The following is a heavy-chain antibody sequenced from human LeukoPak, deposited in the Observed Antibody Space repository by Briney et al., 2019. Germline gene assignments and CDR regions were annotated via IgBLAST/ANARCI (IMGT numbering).Heavy chain of an antibody. CDR1: GYTLTELS. Sequence: ASVKVSCKVSGYTLTELSMHWVRQAPGKGHEWVGGFDPEDGETIYAQKFQGRVTMTEDASTDTAYMELSSLRSEDTAVYYCATGITMVRGVTYYYYGMDVWGKGTTVIVSS. CDR3: ATGITMVRGVTYYYYGMDV. CDR2: FDPEDGET. J-gene: IGHJ6*04. D-gene: IGHD3-10*01. V-gene: IGHV1-24*01.